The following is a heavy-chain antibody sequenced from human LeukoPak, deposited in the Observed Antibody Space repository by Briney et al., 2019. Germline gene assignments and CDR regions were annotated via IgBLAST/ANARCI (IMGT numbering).Heavy chain of an antibody. CDR2: IYTSGST. V-gene: IGHV4-61*02. CDR3: ARDQENILFDWFDP. CDR1: GGSISSGSYY. D-gene: IGHD3-9*01. J-gene: IGHJ5*02. Sequence: PSQTLSLTCTVSGGSISSGSYYWSWIRQPAGKGLEWIGRIYTSGSTNYNPSLKCRVTISVDTSKNQFSLKLSSVTAADTAVYYCARDQENILFDWFDPWGQGTLVTVSS.